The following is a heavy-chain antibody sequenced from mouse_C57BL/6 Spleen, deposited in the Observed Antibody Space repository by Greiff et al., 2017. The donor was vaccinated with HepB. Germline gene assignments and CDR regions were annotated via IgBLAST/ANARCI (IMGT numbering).Heavy chain of an antibody. J-gene: IGHJ3*01. Sequence: EVKVEESGGGLVKPGGSLKLSCAASGFTFSDYGMHWVRQAPEKGLEWVAYISSGSSTIYYADTVKGRFTISRDNAKNTLFLQMTSLRSEDTAMYYCARERFAYWGQGTLVTVSA. CDR2: ISSGSSTI. CDR3: ARERFAY. V-gene: IGHV5-17*01. CDR1: GFTFSDYG.